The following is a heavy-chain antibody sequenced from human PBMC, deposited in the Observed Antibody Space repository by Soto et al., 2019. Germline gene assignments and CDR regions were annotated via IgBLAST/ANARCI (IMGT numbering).Heavy chain of an antibody. D-gene: IGHD2-21*01. J-gene: IGHJ4*02. Sequence: GGSLRLSCAASGFTFSSYGIHWVRQAPGKGLEWVAVISHDGSKTNYADSVKGRFTISRDNSKDTLYLEMNSLRAEDTAVYYSATEQYGCGFDYWGQGTLVTVSS. CDR2: ISHDGSKT. V-gene: IGHV3-30*03. CDR3: ATEQYGCGFDY. CDR1: GFTFSSYG.